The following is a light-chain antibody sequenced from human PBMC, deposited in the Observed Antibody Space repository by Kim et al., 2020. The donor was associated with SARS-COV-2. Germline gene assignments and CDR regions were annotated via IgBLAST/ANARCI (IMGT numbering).Light chain of an antibody. J-gene: IGKJ1*01. V-gene: IGKV3-20*01. CDR1: QSVSSSY. CDR3: QQYGSSPWT. Sequence: EIVLTQSPGTLSLSPGERATLSCRASQSVSSSYLAWYQQKPGQAPRLLIYGASSRATGIPDRVSGSGSETDFTLTISRLEPEDFAVYYCQQYGSSPWTFGQGTKVDIK. CDR2: GAS.